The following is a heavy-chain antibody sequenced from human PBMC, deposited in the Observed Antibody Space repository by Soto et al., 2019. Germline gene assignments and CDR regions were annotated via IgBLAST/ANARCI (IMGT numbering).Heavy chain of an antibody. CDR3: AKASCSSTSCYVDY. J-gene: IGHJ4*02. CDR2: LNGGGDST. V-gene: IGHV3-23*01. CDR1: GFTFSGCA. Sequence: GGSLRLSCAASGFTFSGCAMSWVRQAPGKGLEWVSGLNGGGDSTYYADSVKGRFTISRVNSKNTLYLQMNSLRAEDTAVYYCAKASCSSTSCYVDYWGQGTLVTVSS. D-gene: IGHD2-2*01.